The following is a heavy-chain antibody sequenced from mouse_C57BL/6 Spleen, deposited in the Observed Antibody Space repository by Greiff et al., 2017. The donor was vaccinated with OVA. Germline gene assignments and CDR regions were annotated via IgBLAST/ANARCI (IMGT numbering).Heavy chain of an antibody. Sequence: VQRVESGPELVKPGASVKISCKASGYAFSSSWMNWVKQRPGKGLEWIGWIYPGDGDTNYNGKFKGKATLTADKSSSTASMQLSSLTSEDSAVYFCARENYYESSLYAMAYWGQGTSVTVSA. CDR3: ARENYYESSLYAMAY. D-gene: IGHD1-1*01. CDR2: IYPGDGDT. CDR1: GYAFSSSW. J-gene: IGHJ4*01. V-gene: IGHV1-82*01.